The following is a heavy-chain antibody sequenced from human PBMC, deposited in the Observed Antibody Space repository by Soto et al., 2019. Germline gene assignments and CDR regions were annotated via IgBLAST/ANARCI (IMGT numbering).Heavy chain of an antibody. Sequence: QVQLVESGGGVVQPGRSLRLSCAASGFTFSSYGMHWVRQAPGKGLEWVAVISYDGSNKYYADSVKGRFTISRDNSKNTLDLQMNSLRAEDTAVYYCAARGGIPLDIYYYGMDVWGQGTTVTVSS. V-gene: IGHV3-30*03. CDR1: GFTFSSYG. CDR2: ISYDGSNK. CDR3: AARGGIPLDIYYYGMDV. D-gene: IGHD2-15*01. J-gene: IGHJ6*02.